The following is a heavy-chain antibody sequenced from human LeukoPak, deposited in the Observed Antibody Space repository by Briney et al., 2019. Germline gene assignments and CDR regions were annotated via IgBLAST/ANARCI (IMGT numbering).Heavy chain of an antibody. V-gene: IGHV3-23*01. J-gene: IGHJ4*02. CDR3: AKRGVVIRVILVGFHREAYYFDS. Sequence: GGSLRLSCVVSGITLANYGMSWVRQAPGKGLEWVAGVSGSGGSTNYADSVKGRFTISRDNPKNTLYLQMNSLRAEDTAVYFCAKRGVVIRVILVGFHREAYYFDSWGQGALVTVSS. CDR2: VSGSGGST. D-gene: IGHD3-22*01. CDR1: GITLANYG.